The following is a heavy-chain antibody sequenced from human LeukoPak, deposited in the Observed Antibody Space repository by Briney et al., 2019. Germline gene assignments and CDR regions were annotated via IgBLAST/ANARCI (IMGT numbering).Heavy chain of an antibody. Sequence: SETLSLTCAVSAYSISSGCYWGWIRQPPGKGLEWIGSIYHSGSTYYNPSLKSRVTMSVDTSKNQFSLKLSSVTAADTAVYYCAKPRYSYGYGSAFDIWGQGTMVTVSS. D-gene: IGHD5-18*01. CDR3: AKPRYSYGYGSAFDI. CDR2: IYHSGST. CDR1: AYSISSGCY. J-gene: IGHJ3*02. V-gene: IGHV4-38-2*01.